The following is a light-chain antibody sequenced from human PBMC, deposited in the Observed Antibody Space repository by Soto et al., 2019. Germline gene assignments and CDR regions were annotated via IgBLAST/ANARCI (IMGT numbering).Light chain of an antibody. CDR1: QSVSNY. V-gene: IGKV3-11*01. Sequence: EIVLTQSPATLSLSPGDIATLSCRASQSVSNYLAWFQQKPGQPPRLLIYGVSNRATGIPARFSDSGSGTDFTLTIDSLEAEDSAVYYWQQRDNWPRTFGQGTKVQIK. CDR3: QQRDNWPRT. J-gene: IGKJ2*01. CDR2: GVS.